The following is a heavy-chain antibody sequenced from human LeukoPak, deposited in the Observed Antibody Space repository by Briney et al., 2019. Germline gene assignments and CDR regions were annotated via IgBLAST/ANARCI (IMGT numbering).Heavy chain of an antibody. CDR3: AREILAPGKTHDY. J-gene: IGHJ4*02. CDR1: GFTVSSNS. CDR2: INDDGSAT. V-gene: IGHV3-74*01. Sequence: GGSLRLSCTVSGFTVSSNSWSWVRQVPGKGLVWVSRINDDGSATFYADSVKGRFTISRDNAKNTLFLQINSLRAEDTAVYYCAREILAPGKTHDYWGQGTLVTVSS.